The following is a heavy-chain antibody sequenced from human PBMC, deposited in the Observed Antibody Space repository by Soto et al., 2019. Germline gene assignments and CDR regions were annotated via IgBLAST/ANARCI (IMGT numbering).Heavy chain of an antibody. CDR1: GFTFSSYA. D-gene: IGHD3-3*01. J-gene: IGHJ6*02. Sequence: LRLSCSASGFTFSSYATHWVRQAPGKGLEYVSAISSNGGSTYYADSVKGRFTISRDNSKNTLYLQMSSLRAEDTAVYYCVKDIEYDFLSGMDVWGQGTTVTVSS. V-gene: IGHV3-64D*06. CDR2: ISSNGGST. CDR3: VKDIEYDFLSGMDV.